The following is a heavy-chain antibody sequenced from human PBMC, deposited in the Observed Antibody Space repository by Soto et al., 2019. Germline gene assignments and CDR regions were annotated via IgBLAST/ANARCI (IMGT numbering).Heavy chain of an antibody. CDR2: ISYTGST. D-gene: IGHD3-3*01. V-gene: IGHV4-59*01. Sequence: SETLSLTCSVSGGSISNYHLSWIRQPPGKGLEWIGYISYTGSTNYSPSLKSRVTMLLATSKKQFSLKLSSVTAADTAVYYCARVAADAYWSGYDDYWGQGTLVTVSS. J-gene: IGHJ4*02. CDR1: GGSISNYH. CDR3: ARVAADAYWSGYDDY.